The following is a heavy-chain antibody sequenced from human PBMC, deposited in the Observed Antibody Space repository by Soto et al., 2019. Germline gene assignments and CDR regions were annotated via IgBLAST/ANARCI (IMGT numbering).Heavy chain of an antibody. CDR3: AXXXXLVLRMTYYYYYGMDV. D-gene: IGHD6-6*01. V-gene: IGHV4-39*01. CDR1: GGSISSSSYY. Sequence: QLQLQESGPGLVKPSETLSLTCTVSGGSISSSSYYWGWIRQPPGKGLEWIGSIYYSGSTYYKPSLKIRVTISVDTSKNQFSLKLXSVTAADXAXYXCAXXXXLVLRMTYYYYYGMDVWGQGTTVTVSS. CDR2: IYYSGST. J-gene: IGHJ6*02.